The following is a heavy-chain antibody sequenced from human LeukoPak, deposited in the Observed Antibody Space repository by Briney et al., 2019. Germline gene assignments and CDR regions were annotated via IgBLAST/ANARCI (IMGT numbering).Heavy chain of an antibody. CDR2: IKQDGSEK. J-gene: IGHJ5*02. Sequence: PGGSLRLSCAASGFTFSSYWMSWVRQAPGKGLEWVANIKQDGSEKYYVDSVKGLFTISRDNAKNSLYLQMDSLRAEDTAVYYCARDDFWSGYYNWFDPWGQGTLVAVSS. D-gene: IGHD3-3*01. V-gene: IGHV3-7*01. CDR1: GFTFSSYW. CDR3: ARDDFWSGYYNWFDP.